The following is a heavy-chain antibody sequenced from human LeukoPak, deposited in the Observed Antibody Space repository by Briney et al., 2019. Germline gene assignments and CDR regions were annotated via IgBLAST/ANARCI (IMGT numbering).Heavy chain of an antibody. CDR2: INPNSDGT. D-gene: IGHD3-10*01. V-gene: IGHV1-2*02. J-gene: IGHJ4*02. CDR1: GYTFTAYY. CDR3: ARDHSYYDSGSYSNVDY. Sequence: GASVKVSCKASGYTFTAYYIHWVRQAPGQGLEWMRWINPNSDGTNYAQKFQGRVTMTRDTSSSTAYMELSRLRSDDTAVYYCARDHSYYDSGSYSNVDYWGQGTLVTVSS.